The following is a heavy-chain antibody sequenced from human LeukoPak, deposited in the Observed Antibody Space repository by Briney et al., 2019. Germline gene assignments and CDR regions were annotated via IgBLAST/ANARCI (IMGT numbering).Heavy chain of an antibody. CDR3: ARVPWFPISYYFDY. J-gene: IGHJ4*02. V-gene: IGHV4-31*03. CDR1: GGSISSDDYY. CDR2: IYYSGST. D-gene: IGHD3-10*01. Sequence: SETLSLTCTVSGGSISSDDYYWSWIRQHPGKGLEWIGYIYYSGSTFYTPSLKSRVTISVDTSKNQFSLKLSSVTAEDTAVYYCARVPWFPISYYFDYWGQGTLVTVSS.